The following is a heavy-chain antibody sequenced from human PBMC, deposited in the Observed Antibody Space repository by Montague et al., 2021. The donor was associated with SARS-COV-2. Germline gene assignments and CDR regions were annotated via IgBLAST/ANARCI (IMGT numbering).Heavy chain of an antibody. J-gene: IGHJ4*02. V-gene: IGHV4-59*01. CDR2: IFYSGST. D-gene: IGHD3-3*01. CDR1: GGAISTYF. Sequence: SETLSLTCTVSGGAISTYFWSWIRQPPGKGLEWIGYIFYSGSTNYSPSLKSRITISVDTSKNQFSLRLTPVTAADTAIYYCARDRQLYNSHSGFDSWGQGVLVTVSS. CDR3: ARDRQLYNSHSGFDS.